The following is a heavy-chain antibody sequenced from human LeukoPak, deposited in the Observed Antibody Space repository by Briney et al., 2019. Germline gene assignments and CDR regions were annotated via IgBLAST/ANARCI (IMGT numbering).Heavy chain of an antibody. J-gene: IGHJ4*02. CDR1: GYTYPNYW. Sequence: GESLKISCKASGYTYPNYWMGWVRQMPGKGLQWMASSYTPDSDTRYNAYFEGHVTISVDKSVSTAYLHWSTLEASDTATYFCATGIFSFYFEYWGQGSLVTVS. CDR3: ATGIFSFYFEY. CDR2: SYTPDSDT. D-gene: IGHD1-14*01. V-gene: IGHV5-51*01.